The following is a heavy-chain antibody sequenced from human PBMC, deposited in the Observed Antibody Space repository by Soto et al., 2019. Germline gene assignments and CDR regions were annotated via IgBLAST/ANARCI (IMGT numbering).Heavy chain of an antibody. V-gene: IGHV4-34*01. CDR2: INHSGRT. CDR1: GGSFSGYY. Sequence: SETLSLTCAVYGGSFSGYYWSWIRQSPGKGLEWIGEINHSGRTNENPSLKSRVTVSVDTSKNQFSLKVRSVTAADTAVYYCARGIKVQGDAPDIYYFDSWGQGSLVTVS. CDR3: ARGIKVQGDAPDIYYFDS. D-gene: IGHD2-21*01. J-gene: IGHJ4*02.